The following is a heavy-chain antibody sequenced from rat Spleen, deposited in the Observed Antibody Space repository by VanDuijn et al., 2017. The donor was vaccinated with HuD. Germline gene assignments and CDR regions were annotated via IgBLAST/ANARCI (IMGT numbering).Heavy chain of an antibody. CDR1: GFSLTSYN. CDR2: IWTGGST. CDR3: ARNRDWELGYFDF. Sequence: QVQLKESGPGLVQPSQTLSLTCTVSGFSLTSYNVHWVRQPTGKGLEWMGVIWTGGSTDYNSAIKSRLSISRDTSKSQVFLKMNSLKNEDTAMYFCARNRDWELGYFDFWGPGTMVTVSS. D-gene: IGHD5-1*01. V-gene: IGHV2-30*01. J-gene: IGHJ1*01.